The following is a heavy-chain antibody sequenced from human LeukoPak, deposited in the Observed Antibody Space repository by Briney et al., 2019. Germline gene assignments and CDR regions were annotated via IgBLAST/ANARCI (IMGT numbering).Heavy chain of an antibody. V-gene: IGHV4-4*07. CDR3: ARDSLLRFLEWSGVGVYYYGMDV. CDR1: GGSISSYY. CDR2: IYTSGST. J-gene: IGHJ6*02. D-gene: IGHD3-3*01. Sequence: PSETLSLTCTVSGGSISSYYWSWIRQPAGKGLEWIGRIYTSGSTNYNPSLKSRVTMSVDTSKNQFSLKLSSVTAADTAVYYCARDSLLRFLEWSGVGVYYYGMDVWGQGTTVTVSS.